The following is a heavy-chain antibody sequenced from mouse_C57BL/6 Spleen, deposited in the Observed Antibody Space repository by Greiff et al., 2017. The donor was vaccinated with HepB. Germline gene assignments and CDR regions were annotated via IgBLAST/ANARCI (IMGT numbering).Heavy chain of an antibody. CDR1: GYAFSSSW. Sequence: VQLQQSGAELVKPGASVKISCKASGYAFSSSWMNWVKQRPGKGLEWIGRIYPGDGDTNYNGKFKGKATLTADKSSSTAYMQLSSLTSEDSAVYFCARSPITTVVAHWYFDVWGTGTTVTVSS. CDR3: ARSPITTVVAHWYFDV. D-gene: IGHD1-1*01. J-gene: IGHJ1*03. V-gene: IGHV1-82*01. CDR2: IYPGDGDT.